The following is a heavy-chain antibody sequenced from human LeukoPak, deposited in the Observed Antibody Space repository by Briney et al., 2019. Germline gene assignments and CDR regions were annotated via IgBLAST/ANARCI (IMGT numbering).Heavy chain of an antibody. D-gene: IGHD3-3*01. J-gene: IGHJ6*03. CDR2: ISGSGGST. CDR3: AKDAAYYDFWSGSFMDV. CDR1: GFTFSSYA. V-gene: IGHV3-23*01. Sequence: GGSLRLSCAASGFTFSSYAMSWVRQAPGKGLEWVSAISGSGGSTYYADSVRGRFTISRDNSKNTLYLQMNSLRAEDTAVYYCAKDAAYYDFWSGSFMDVWGKGTTVTVSS.